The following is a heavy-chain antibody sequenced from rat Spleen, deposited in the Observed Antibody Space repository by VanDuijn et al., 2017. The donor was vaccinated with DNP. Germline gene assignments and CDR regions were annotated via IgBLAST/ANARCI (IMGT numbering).Heavy chain of an antibody. CDR3: VRWDYGIYGFDY. Sequence: EVQLQESGPGLVKPSQSLSLTCSVTGYSITSNYWGWIRKFPGNKMEWIGHIGYSGSTTYNPSLKSRISITRDTSKNQFFLQLNSVTTEDMATYYCVRWDYGIYGFDYWGQGVMVTVSS. J-gene: IGHJ2*01. V-gene: IGHV3-1*01. CDR1: GYSITSNY. CDR2: IGYSGST. D-gene: IGHD1-11*01.